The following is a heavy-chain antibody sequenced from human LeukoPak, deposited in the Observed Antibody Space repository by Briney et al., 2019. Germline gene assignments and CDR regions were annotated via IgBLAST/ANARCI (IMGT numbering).Heavy chain of an antibody. CDR1: GFTFSSYG. Sequence: GGSLRLSCAASGFTFSSYGMHWVRQAPGKGLEWVAFIRYDGSNKYYADSVKGRFTISRNNSKNTLYLQMNGLRAEDTAVYYCAKGTAARPFDYWGQGTMVTVSS. CDR2: IRYDGSNK. CDR3: AKGTAARPFDY. J-gene: IGHJ3*01. D-gene: IGHD6-6*01. V-gene: IGHV3-30*02.